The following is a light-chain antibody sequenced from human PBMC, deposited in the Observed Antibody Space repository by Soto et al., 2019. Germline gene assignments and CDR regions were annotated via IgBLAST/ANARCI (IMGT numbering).Light chain of an antibody. Sequence: EIVLTQSPATLSLSPGERATLSCRASRSVGNNLAWYQKKPGQAPGLLIYAASTRATDIPDRFSGSGSGTDFTLTISRLEPEDSAVYSCQQYGTSPHTFGQGTKLEIK. CDR1: RSVGNN. CDR2: AAS. J-gene: IGKJ2*01. V-gene: IGKV3-20*01. CDR3: QQYGTSPHT.